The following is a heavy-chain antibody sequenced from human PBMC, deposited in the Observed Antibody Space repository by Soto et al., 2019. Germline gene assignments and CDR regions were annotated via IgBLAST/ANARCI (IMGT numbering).Heavy chain of an antibody. V-gene: IGHV4-4*02. Sequence: QGELQESGPGLEKHSGTLSRTCAVSGGSISSDRWWSWVRQAPGKGLEWIGEIHDSGSTNYNLSLKSRVTISIDKSKTQFSLEMTSVTAADTDIYYCAGQWAAGYGAFDPWGQGTLVTVSS. D-gene: IGHD3-9*01. CDR2: IHDSGST. CDR3: AGQWAAGYGAFDP. CDR1: GGSISSDRW. J-gene: IGHJ5*02.